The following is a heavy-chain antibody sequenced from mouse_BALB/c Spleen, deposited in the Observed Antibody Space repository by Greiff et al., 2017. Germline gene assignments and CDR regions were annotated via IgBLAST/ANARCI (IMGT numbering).Heavy chain of an antibody. J-gene: IGHJ1*01. V-gene: IGHV1S81*02. Sequence: QVQLQQSGAELVKPGASVKLSCKASGYTFTSYYMYWVKQRPGQGLEWIGEINPSNGGTNFNEKFKSKATLTVDKSSSTAYMQLSSLTSEDSAVYYCTRLTTVADWYFDVWGAGTTVTVSS. CDR1: GYTFTSYY. CDR3: TRLTTVADWYFDV. D-gene: IGHD1-1*01. CDR2: INPSNGGT.